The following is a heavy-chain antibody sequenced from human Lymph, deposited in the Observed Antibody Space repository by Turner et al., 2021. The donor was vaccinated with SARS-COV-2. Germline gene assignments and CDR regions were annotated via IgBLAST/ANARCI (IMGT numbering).Heavy chain of an antibody. J-gene: IGHJ6*02. CDR1: GHSISSSSYY. V-gene: IGHV4-39*01. D-gene: IGHD2-21*02. CDR2: IHYSGST. Sequence: QLQLQASGPGLGKPSETLSLTCTVSGHSISSSSYYWGWIRQPPGKGLEWIGSIHYSGSTYYNPSLKSRVTISVDTSKNQFSLKLSSVTAADTAVYYCARQRLTRYGMDVWGQGTTVTVSS. CDR3: ARQRLTRYGMDV.